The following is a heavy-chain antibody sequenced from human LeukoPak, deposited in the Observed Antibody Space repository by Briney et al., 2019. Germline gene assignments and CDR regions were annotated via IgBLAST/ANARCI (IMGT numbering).Heavy chain of an antibody. CDR2: ISRSGSST. J-gene: IGHJ6*02. D-gene: IGHD3-10*01. Sequence: GGSLRLSCAATGFTFSTYAMTWVRQAPGKGLECVSVISRSGSSTHYADSVKGRFTISRDNSKNMLYLQMNSLRAEDTAVYYCARDLYSGYYGSGSPFYGMDVWGQGTTVTVSS. CDR3: ARDLYSGYYGSGSPFYGMDV. V-gene: IGHV3-23*01. CDR1: GFTFSTYA.